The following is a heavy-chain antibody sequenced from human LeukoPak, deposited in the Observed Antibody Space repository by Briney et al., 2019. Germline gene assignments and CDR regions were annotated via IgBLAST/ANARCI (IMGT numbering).Heavy chain of an antibody. CDR3: ARDGGSGIAAAALREDP. J-gene: IGHJ5*02. CDR2: INPNSGGT. V-gene: IGHV1-2*02. CDR1: GYTFTGYY. Sequence: GASVKVSCKASGYTFTGYYMHWVRQAPGQGLEWMGWINPNSGGTNYAQKFQGRVTMTRDTSISTAYMELSRLRSDDTAVYYCARDGGSGIAAAALREDPWGQGTLVTVSS. D-gene: IGHD6-13*01.